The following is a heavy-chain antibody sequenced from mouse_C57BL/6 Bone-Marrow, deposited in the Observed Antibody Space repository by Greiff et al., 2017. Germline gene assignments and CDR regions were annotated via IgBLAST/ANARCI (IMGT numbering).Heavy chain of an antibody. J-gene: IGHJ2*01. CDR2: IDPENGDT. V-gene: IGHV14-4*01. CDR3: TMKRVYGDY. CDR1: GFNIKDDY. D-gene: IGHD1-1*01. Sequence: EVQLQQSGAELVRPGASVKLSCTASGFNIKDDYMHWVKQRPEQGLEWIGWIDPENGDTEYASKFQGKATITADTSSNTAYLQLSSLTSEDTAVYYCTMKRVYGDYWGQGTTRTVSS.